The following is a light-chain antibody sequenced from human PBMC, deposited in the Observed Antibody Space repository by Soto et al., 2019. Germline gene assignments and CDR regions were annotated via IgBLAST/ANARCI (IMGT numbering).Light chain of an antibody. Sequence: QSVLTQPPSASGTPGQRVTISCSRSSSNIGSNFVYWYRQLPGTAPKLLIYGDKQRPSGVPDRFSGSKSGTSASLAISGLRSEDEANYYCATWDDSLSVVFGGGTKLTVL. CDR2: GDK. J-gene: IGLJ2*01. CDR3: ATWDDSLSVV. V-gene: IGLV1-47*02. CDR1: SSNIGSNF.